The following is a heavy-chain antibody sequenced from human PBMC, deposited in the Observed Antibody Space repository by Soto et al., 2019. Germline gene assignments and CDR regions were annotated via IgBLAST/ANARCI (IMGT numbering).Heavy chain of an antibody. Sequence: SVKVSCKASGYTFTSYGISWVRQAPGQGLEWMGGIIPIFGTANYAQKFQGRVTITADESTSTAYMELSSLRSEDTAVYYCASQSKPSDAYGAIDYWGQGTLVTVSS. CDR3: ASQSKPSDAYGAIDY. J-gene: IGHJ4*02. CDR1: GYTFTSYG. V-gene: IGHV1-69*13. CDR2: IIPIFGTA. D-gene: IGHD1-26*01.